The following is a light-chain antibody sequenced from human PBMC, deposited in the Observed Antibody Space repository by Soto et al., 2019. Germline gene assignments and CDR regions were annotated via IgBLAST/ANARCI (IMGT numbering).Light chain of an antibody. Sequence: QSVLTQPPSASGSPGQLVTISCTGTSSDVGGYKYVSWYQQHPGKAPKLMIYEVSKRPSGVPDRFSGSKSVNTAALTVSGLQAEDEADYYCSSYGGSNNYVFGTGTKLTVL. CDR3: SSYGGSNNYV. CDR2: EVS. V-gene: IGLV2-8*01. CDR1: SSDVGGYKY. J-gene: IGLJ1*01.